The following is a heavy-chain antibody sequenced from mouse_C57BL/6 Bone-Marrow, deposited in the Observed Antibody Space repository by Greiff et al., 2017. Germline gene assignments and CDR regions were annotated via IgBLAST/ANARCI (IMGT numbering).Heavy chain of an antibody. CDR2: IDPENGDT. CDR1: GFNIKDDY. V-gene: IGHV14-4*01. D-gene: IGHD4-1*01. Sequence: VQLQQSGAELVRPGASVKLSCTASGFNIKDDYMHWVKQRPEQGLEWIGWIDPENGDTEYASKFQGKATITADPSSNTAYLQLSSLTSEDTAVYYCTLGESYWYFDVWGTGTTVTVSS. CDR3: TLGESYWYFDV. J-gene: IGHJ1*03.